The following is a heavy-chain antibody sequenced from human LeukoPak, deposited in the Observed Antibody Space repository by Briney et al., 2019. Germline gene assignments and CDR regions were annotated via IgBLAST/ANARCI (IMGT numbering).Heavy chain of an antibody. V-gene: IGHV3-9*01. CDR2: ISWNSGSI. CDR1: GFTFDDYA. Sequence: SLKISCAASGFTFDDYAMHWVRQAPGKGLEWVSGISWNSGSIGYADSVKGRFTISRDNAKNSLYLQMNSLRAEDTALYYCAKEGIAAAGVDYWGQGTLVTVSS. J-gene: IGHJ4*02. D-gene: IGHD6-13*01. CDR3: AKEGIAAAGVDY.